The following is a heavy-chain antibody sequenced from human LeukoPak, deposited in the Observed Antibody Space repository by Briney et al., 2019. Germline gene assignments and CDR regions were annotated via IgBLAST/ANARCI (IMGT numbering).Heavy chain of an antibody. D-gene: IGHD4-23*01. J-gene: IGHJ4*02. Sequence: GGSLRLSCAASGFTFSNYGMHWVRQAPGKGLEWAAVISYDGSNKYYGDSVKGRFTISRDNSKNTLYLQMNSLRAEDTAVYFCARSSGGGYGGKFDYWGQGTLVTVSS. CDR3: ARSSGGGYGGKFDY. V-gene: IGHV3-30*03. CDR2: ISYDGSNK. CDR1: GFTFSNYG.